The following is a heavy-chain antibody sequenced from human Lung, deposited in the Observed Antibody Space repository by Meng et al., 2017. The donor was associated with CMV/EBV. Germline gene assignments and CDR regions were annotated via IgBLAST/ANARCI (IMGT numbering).Heavy chain of an antibody. D-gene: IGHD5-12*01. V-gene: IGHV3-30*02. Sequence: GESXKISCAASGFMFSSSGMHWVRQAPGKGLEWVASIRYDGTHKYSADSVKGRFTISRDNSRYTLYLQMNSLRPEDTAVYYCAKDRSGYDPYGLDYWGQGALVTVSS. CDR1: GFMFSSSG. J-gene: IGHJ4*02. CDR3: AKDRSGYDPYGLDY. CDR2: IRYDGTHK.